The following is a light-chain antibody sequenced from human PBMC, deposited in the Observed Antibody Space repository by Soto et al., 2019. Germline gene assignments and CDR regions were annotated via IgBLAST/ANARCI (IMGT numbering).Light chain of an antibody. Sequence: QPVLTQSSSASASLGSSVKLTCSLSRGHSTYVIAWHQQQPGKAPRYLMKIEGSGNYNKGSEVPDRFSGSSSGADRYLTISNLQFEDEADYHCETWDSNTPVFGGGTKLTVL. CDR1: RGHSTYV. J-gene: IGLJ2*01. V-gene: IGLV4-60*02. CDR2: IEGSGNY. CDR3: ETWDSNTPV.